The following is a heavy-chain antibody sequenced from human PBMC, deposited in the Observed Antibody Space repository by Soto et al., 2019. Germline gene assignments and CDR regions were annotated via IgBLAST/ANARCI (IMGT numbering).Heavy chain of an antibody. J-gene: IGHJ4*02. CDR1: GFTFSSYW. V-gene: IGHV3-74*03. CDR2: INNDGSST. D-gene: IGHD5-12*01. CDR3: ARDRGYGTPFDY. Sequence: EVQLVESGGGLVQPGGSLRLSCAASGFTFSSYWIHWVRQAPGKGPVWVSRINNDGSSTMYADSVKGRFTISRDNAKNTLYLQLNSLRAEDTAVYCCARDRGYGTPFDYWGQGTLVTVSS.